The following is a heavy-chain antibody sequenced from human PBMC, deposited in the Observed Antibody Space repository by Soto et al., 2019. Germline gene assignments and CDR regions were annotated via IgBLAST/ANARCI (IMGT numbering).Heavy chain of an antibody. D-gene: IGHD3-3*01. V-gene: IGHV3-23*01. Sequence: GGSRRLSCAASGFTFSSYAISWVRQAPGKGLEWVSSISGSGGSTYYADSMKGRFNMSRENSKRTLYLQMNSLRVEDTVVYYCTKRRNVLRFVEWSSGMEGWGQGTTVPVSS. CDR3: TKRRNVLRFVEWSSGMEG. CDR2: ISGSGGST. J-gene: IGHJ6*01. CDR1: GFTFSSYA.